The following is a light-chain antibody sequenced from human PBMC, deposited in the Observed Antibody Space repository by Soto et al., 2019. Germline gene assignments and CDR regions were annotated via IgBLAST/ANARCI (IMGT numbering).Light chain of an antibody. J-gene: IGLJ1*01. V-gene: IGLV2-23*01. CDR3: CSYAGSSTYV. Sequence: QSALTQPASVSGSPGQSITISCTGTSSDVGTYNLVSWYQQSPGKGPTLMIFENDQRPSGVSFRFSGSKSGNTASLTISGLQAEDEADYYCCSYAGSSTYVFGTGTKLTVL. CDR2: END. CDR1: SSDVGTYNL.